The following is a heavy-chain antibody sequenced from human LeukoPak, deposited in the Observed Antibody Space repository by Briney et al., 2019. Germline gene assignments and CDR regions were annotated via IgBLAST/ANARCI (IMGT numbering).Heavy chain of an antibody. CDR2: ISSSGSTI. Sequence: PGGSLRLSCGASRFTFSSYEMNWVRQAPGKGLEWVSYISSSGSTIYYADSVKGRFTISRDNAKNSLYLQMNSLRAEDTAVYYCARDLGFGYYDSSGPEDYFDYWGQGTLVTVSS. D-gene: IGHD3-22*01. V-gene: IGHV3-48*03. J-gene: IGHJ4*02. CDR3: ARDLGFGYYDSSGPEDYFDY. CDR1: RFTFSSYE.